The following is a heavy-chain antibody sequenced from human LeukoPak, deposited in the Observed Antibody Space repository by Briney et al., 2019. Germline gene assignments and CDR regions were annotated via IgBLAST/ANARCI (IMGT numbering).Heavy chain of an antibody. CDR3: ARALDCSGGSCYLYYYYYYGMDV. CDR2: ISSSSSYI. D-gene: IGHD2-15*01. V-gene: IGHV3-21*01. CDR1: GFTFSSYS. Sequence: GGSLRLSCAASGFTFSSYSMSWVRQAPGKGLEWVSSISSSSSYIYYADSVKGRFTISRDNAKNSLYLQMNSLRAEDTAVYYCARALDCSGGSCYLYYYYYYGMDVWGQGTTVTVSS. J-gene: IGHJ6*02.